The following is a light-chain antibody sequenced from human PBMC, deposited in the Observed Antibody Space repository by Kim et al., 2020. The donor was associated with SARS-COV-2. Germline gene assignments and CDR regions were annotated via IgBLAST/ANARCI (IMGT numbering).Light chain of an antibody. J-gene: IGLJ3*02. CDR2: VVN. V-gene: IGLV6-57*01. CDR3: QSYDSSKWV. CDR1: SGSIAINY. Sequence: GKTVTISCTRSSGSIAINYVQWYQQRPGSSPTTVFYVVNQRPSVVPDPFSGSIDSSSNSASLTISGLKTEDEADYYCQSYDSSKWVFGGGTKLTVL.